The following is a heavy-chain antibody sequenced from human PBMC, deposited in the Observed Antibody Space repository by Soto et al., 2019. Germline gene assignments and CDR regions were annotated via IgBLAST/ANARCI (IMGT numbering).Heavy chain of an antibody. CDR3: AKDYDYGDSLPFDY. CDR2: IIGIGDTA. Sequence: EVQLLEAGGGLVQPGGSLRLSCAASGFSFRAYGMGWVRQAPGKGLEWLSAIIGIGDTAYYADSVRGRFTISRDNSKNTLYLQLNDLGAEDTAIYYCAKDYDYGDSLPFDYWGQGTLVTVSS. V-gene: IGHV3-23*01. D-gene: IGHD4-17*01. CDR1: GFSFRAYG. J-gene: IGHJ4*02.